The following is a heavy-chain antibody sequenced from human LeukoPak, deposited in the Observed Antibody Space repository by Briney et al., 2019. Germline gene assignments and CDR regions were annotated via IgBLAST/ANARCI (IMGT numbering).Heavy chain of an antibody. V-gene: IGHV3-21*01. CDR2: ISSSSSYI. J-gene: IGHJ5*02. CDR3: ARGTRVAANLHTA. Sequence: GGSLRLSCAASGFTFSSYAMNWVRQAPGKGLEWVSSISSSSSYIYYADSVKGRFTISRDNAKNSLYLQMNSLRAEDTAVYYCARGTRVAANLHTAWGQGTLVTVCS. D-gene: IGHD2-15*01. CDR1: GFTFSSYA.